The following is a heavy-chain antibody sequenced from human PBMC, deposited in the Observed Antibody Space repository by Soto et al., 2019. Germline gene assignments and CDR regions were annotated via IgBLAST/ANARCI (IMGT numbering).Heavy chain of an antibody. CDR3: AGDPIMLLYAFDI. D-gene: IGHD2-8*01. CDR2: ISSSSSTI. V-gene: IGHV3-48*01. Sequence: GGSLRLSCAASGFTFSSYSMNWVRQAPGKGLEWVSYISSSSSTIYYADSVKGRFTISRDNAKNSLYLQMNSLRAEDTAVYYCAGDPIMLLYAFDIWGQGTMVTVSS. J-gene: IGHJ3*02. CDR1: GFTFSSYS.